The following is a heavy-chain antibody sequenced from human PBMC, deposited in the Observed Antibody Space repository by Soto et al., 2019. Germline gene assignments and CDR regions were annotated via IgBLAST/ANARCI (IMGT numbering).Heavy chain of an antibody. J-gene: IGHJ4*02. CDR1: GFTFSVYW. CDR2: INTDGSDT. V-gene: IGHV3-74*01. Sequence: PGGSLRLSCKACGFTFSVYWIHWVRQPPWKGLVWVSRINTDGSDTRYADSVKGRFTISRDNAENTMYPEIKSLRADKKAVYYCARSGCSNSAKCIDNWGQGSLLTVSS. CDR3: ARSGCSNSAKCIDN. D-gene: IGHD3-10*01.